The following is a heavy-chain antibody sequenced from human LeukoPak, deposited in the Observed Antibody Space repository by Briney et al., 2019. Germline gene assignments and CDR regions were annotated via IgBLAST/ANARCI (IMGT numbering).Heavy chain of an antibody. D-gene: IGHD6-13*01. Sequence: PSETLSLTCTVSGGSISSYYWSWIRQPPGKGLEWIGYIYYSGSTNYNPSLKSRVTISVDTSKNQFSLKLSSVTAADTAVYYCARGPFSSSWTGSYYYYGMDVWGQGTTVTVSS. V-gene: IGHV4-59*01. CDR1: GGSISSYY. J-gene: IGHJ6*02. CDR3: ARGPFSSSWTGSYYYYGMDV. CDR2: IYYSGST.